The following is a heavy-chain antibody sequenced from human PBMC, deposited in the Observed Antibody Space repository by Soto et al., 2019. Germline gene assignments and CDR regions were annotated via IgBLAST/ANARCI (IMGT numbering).Heavy chain of an antibody. CDR2: IIPIFGTA. CDR3: ARGSMVGATLELASDY. V-gene: IGHV1-69*01. D-gene: IGHD1-26*01. Sequence: QVQLVQSGAEVKKPGSSVKVSCKASGGTFSSYGISWVRQAPGQGLEWMGGIIPIFGTANYAQKFQGRVTITADESTSTAYMELRSLRSDDTAVYYCARGSMVGATLELASDYWGQGTLVTVSS. J-gene: IGHJ4*02. CDR1: GGTFSSYG.